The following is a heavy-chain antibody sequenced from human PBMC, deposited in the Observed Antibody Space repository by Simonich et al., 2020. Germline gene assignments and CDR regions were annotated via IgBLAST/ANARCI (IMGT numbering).Heavy chain of an antibody. D-gene: IGHD6-6*01. CDR1: GGSISSYY. CDR2: IYYSGST. J-gene: IGHJ4*02. Sequence: QVQLQESGPGLVKPSETLSLTCTVSGGSISSYYWSWIRQPPGKGREWIGYIYYSGSTNYNPSLKSRVTISVDTSKNQFSLKLSSVTAADTAVYYCARQEYSSSSFDYWGQGTLVTVSS. CDR3: ARQEYSSSSFDY. V-gene: IGHV4-59*08.